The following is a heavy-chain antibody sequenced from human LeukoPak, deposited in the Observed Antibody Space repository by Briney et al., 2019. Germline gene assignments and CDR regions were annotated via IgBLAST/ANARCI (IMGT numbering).Heavy chain of an antibody. J-gene: IGHJ3*02. Sequence: SETLPLTCTVSGGSISSSSYYWGWIRQPPGKGLEWIGSIYYSGSTYYNPSLKSRVTISVDTSKNQFSLKLSSVTAADTAVYYCARQGGVVPAAKEGAFDIWGQGTMVTVSS. D-gene: IGHD2-2*01. CDR3: ARQGGVVPAAKEGAFDI. CDR1: GGSISSSSYY. CDR2: IYYSGST. V-gene: IGHV4-39*01.